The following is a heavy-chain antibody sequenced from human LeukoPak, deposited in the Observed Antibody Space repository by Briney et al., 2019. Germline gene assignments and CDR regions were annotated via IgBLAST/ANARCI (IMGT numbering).Heavy chain of an antibody. CDR1: GFTFSSYA. CDR2: ISSNGGST. V-gene: IGHV3-64*01. CDR3: AKGTRSYSFYFDY. D-gene: IGHD1-26*01. Sequence: GGSLRLSCAASGFTFSSYAMHWVRQAPGKGLEYVSAISSNGGSTYYANSVKGRFTISRDNSKNTLYLQMNSLRAEDTAVYYCAKGTRSYSFYFDYWGQGTLVTVSS. J-gene: IGHJ4*02.